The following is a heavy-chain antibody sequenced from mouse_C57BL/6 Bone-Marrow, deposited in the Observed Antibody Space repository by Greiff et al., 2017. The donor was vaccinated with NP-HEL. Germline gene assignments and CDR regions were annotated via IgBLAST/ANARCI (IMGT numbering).Heavy chain of an antibody. CDR1: GYTFTSYW. CDR3: ARSDYDGVVFDY. D-gene: IGHD2-3*01. Sequence: VQLQQPGAELVKPGASVKLSCKASGYTFTSYWMHWVKQRPGRGLEWIGRIDPNSGGTKYHEKFKSKATLTVDQPSSTAYMQLSILTSEDSAVYYCARSDYDGVVFDYWGQGTTLTVSS. CDR2: IDPNSGGT. V-gene: IGHV1-72*01. J-gene: IGHJ2*01.